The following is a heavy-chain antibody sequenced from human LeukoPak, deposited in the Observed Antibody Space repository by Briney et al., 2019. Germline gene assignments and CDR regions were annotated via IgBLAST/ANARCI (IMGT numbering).Heavy chain of an antibody. D-gene: IGHD3/OR15-3a*01. CDR1: GFSVSSNF. V-gene: IGHV3-23*05. J-gene: IGHJ4*02. CDR3: AKVATWTYFDS. CDR2: IDGSGKTT. Sequence: GGSLRLSCTASGFSVSSNFMSWVRQAPGKGLGWVSTIDGSGKTTYYADSVKGRFTISRDNSKNTLYLQLTSLRVDDTAVYYCAKVATWTYFDSWGQGTLVTVSS.